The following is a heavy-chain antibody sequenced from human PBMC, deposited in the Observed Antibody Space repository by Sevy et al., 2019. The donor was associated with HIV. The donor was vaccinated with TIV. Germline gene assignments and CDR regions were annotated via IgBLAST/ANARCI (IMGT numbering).Heavy chain of an antibody. V-gene: IGHV3-7*01. Sequence: GGSLRLSCAASGFTFSIYWMTWVRQAPGKGLEWVANIKPDGSKKYYVDSVKGRFTISRDNAENSLYLHMNSLRAEDTAVYYCARAIALADSYWGQGTQVTVSS. J-gene: IGHJ4*02. D-gene: IGHD6-13*01. CDR3: ARAIALADSY. CDR2: IKPDGSKK. CDR1: GFTFSIYW.